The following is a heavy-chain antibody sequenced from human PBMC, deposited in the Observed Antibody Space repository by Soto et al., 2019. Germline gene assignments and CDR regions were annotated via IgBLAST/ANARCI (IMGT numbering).Heavy chain of an antibody. CDR3: TRPPHPVNENDAFDI. J-gene: IGHJ3*02. CDR2: IRSKANSYAT. V-gene: IGHV3-73*01. CDR1: GFTFSGSA. Sequence: GGSLRLSCAASGFTFSGSAMHWVRQASGKGLEWVGRIRSKANSYATAYAASVKGRFTISRDDSKNTAYLQMNSLKTEDTAVYYCTRPPHPVNENDAFDIWGQGTMVTVSS. D-gene: IGHD1-1*01.